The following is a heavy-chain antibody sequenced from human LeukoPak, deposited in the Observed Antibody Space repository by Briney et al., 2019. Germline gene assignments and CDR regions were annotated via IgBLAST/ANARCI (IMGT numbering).Heavy chain of an antibody. CDR3: ARDVGGGYFDY. V-gene: IGHV3-7*03. CDR1: GFTFVSSW. Sequence: PGGSLRLSCAVSGFTFVSSWMAWVRRAPGKGLEWVANINQDESEEFYVDSVKGRFTISRDNAKNSLDLQMNSLRAEDTAVYYCARDVGGGYFDYWGQGALVTVSS. D-gene: IGHD2-15*01. CDR2: INQDESEE. J-gene: IGHJ4*02.